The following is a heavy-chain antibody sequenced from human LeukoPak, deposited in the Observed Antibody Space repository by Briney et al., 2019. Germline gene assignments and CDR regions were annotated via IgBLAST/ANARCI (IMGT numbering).Heavy chain of an antibody. V-gene: IGHV3-74*01. CDR3: ATAGNYRFDY. CDR2: INPDGSTI. Sequence: GWSLRLSCAASGFTFSNYWVHWVRQAPGKGLVWVSRINPDGSTINYADSVKGRFTISRDNAKNTLYLQMNSLRAEDTAVYYCATAGNYRFDYWGQGTLVTVSS. CDR1: GFTFSNYW. D-gene: IGHD1-7*01. J-gene: IGHJ4*02.